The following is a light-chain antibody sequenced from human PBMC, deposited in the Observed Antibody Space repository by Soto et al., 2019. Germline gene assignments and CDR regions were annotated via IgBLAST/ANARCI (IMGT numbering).Light chain of an antibody. Sequence: DIQMTQSPSSLSASVGDRVTITCRASQSISSYLNWYQQKPGKAPNLLIYAASNLQSGVPSRFSGSGSGTDFTRTISSLQPEDFATYYCQLSYIAPPLYTFGQGTKLEIK. CDR1: QSISSY. CDR2: AAS. J-gene: IGKJ2*01. CDR3: QLSYIAPPLYT. V-gene: IGKV1-39*01.